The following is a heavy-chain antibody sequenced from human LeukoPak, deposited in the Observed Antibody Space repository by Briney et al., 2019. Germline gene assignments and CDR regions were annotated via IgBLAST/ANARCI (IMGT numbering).Heavy chain of an antibody. CDR3: ARSKGGAQREYGMDV. V-gene: IGHV3-21*06. D-gene: IGHD6-25*01. J-gene: IGHJ6*02. CDR1: GFTFKNYG. Sequence: GGSLRLSCATSGFTFKNYGMNWVRQAPGKGLEWVSSISSGSTYIDNADSLKGRFTISRDNAKNSLYLEMNSLRAEDTAVYYCARSKGGAQREYGMDVWGQGTTVTVSS. CDR2: ISSGSTYI.